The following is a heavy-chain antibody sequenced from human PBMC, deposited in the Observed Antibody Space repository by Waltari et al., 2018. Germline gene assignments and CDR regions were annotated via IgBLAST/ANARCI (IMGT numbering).Heavy chain of an antibody. V-gene: IGHV3-74*01. D-gene: IGHD2-2*01. CDR2: INGDGGST. CDR3: IRTRYCSTTSCQVDWFGP. CDR1: GFTSSSYW. Sequence: EVQLVESGGGLVQPGGSLRLSCAASGFTSSSYWMHWVRQAPGKGLVWVSRINGDGGSTSYADSVKGRFTISRDNANNTLYLQMNSLRAEDTAVYYCIRTRYCSTTSCQVDWFGPWGQGTLVTVSS. J-gene: IGHJ5*02.